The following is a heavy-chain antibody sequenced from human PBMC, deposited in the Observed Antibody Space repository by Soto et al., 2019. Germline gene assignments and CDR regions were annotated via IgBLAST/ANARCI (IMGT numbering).Heavy chain of an antibody. V-gene: IGHV1-18*01. D-gene: IGHD3-22*01. CDR1: GYTFTSYG. CDR3: AIDWLYYYDSSGYYYISAWFDP. Sequence: ASVKVSCKASGYTFTSYGISWVRQAPGQGLEWMGWISAYNGNTKYAQKNQGRDTMNTDTSTSTAYKEMRSLRSDDTAMYYCAIDWLYYYDSSGYYYISAWFDPWGQGTLVTVSS. J-gene: IGHJ5*02. CDR2: ISAYNGNT.